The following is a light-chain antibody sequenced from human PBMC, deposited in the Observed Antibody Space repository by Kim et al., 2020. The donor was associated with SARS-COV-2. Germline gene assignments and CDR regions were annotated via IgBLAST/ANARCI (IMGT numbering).Light chain of an antibody. J-gene: IGLJ3*02. CDR1: SSNIGSNP. Sequence: ELTQPPSASGTPGQRVDISCSGSSSNIGSNPPPPPPLFPGTAPKLLILNDDRRPSGVPDRFSGSKSGTSASLALSGLLSDDEADYYCATWDDSLEAWV. V-gene: IGLV1-44*01. CDR3: ATWDDSLEAWV. CDR2: NDD.